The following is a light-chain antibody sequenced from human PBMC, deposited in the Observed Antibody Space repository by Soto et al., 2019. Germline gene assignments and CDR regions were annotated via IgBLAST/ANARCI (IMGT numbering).Light chain of an antibody. V-gene: IGKV3-20*01. Sequence: EIVLTQSPGTLSLSPGGRATLSCRASPSVSKTYLAWYQQKPGQAPRLLMFGVSSRATGIPDRFSGSGSGTDFTLTISRLEPGDFAVYYCQQYGTLPWTFGQGTKVEIK. CDR3: QQYGTLPWT. J-gene: IGKJ1*01. CDR1: PSVSKTY. CDR2: GVS.